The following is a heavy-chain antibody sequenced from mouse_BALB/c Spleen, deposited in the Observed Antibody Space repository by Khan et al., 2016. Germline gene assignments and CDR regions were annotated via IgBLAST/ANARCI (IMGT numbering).Heavy chain of an antibody. V-gene: IGHV5-6-5*01. D-gene: IGHD2-1*01. CDR3: ARGGNYYFDD. CDR2: ISSGGST. Sequence: EVELVESGGGLVKPGGSLKLSCAASGFTFSSYAMSWVRQTPEKRLEWVASISSGGSTYYPDSVKGRFTISRDNARNILYLQMSSLRDEDAAMYYCARGGNYYFDDWGQGTTLTVSS. J-gene: IGHJ2*01. CDR1: GFTFSSYA.